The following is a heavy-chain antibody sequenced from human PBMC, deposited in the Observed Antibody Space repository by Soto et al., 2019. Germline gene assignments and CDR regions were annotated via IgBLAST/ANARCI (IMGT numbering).Heavy chain of an antibody. CDR2: IYYSGST. Sequence: SETLSLTCTVSGGSISSYYWSWIRQPPGKGLEWIGYIYYSGSTNYNPSLKSRVTISVDTSTDHFSLKLSSVTAADTAVYSCARAYGDYVFDYWGQGTLVTVS. V-gene: IGHV4-59*01. D-gene: IGHD4-17*01. CDR3: ARAYGDYVFDY. J-gene: IGHJ4*02. CDR1: GGSISSYY.